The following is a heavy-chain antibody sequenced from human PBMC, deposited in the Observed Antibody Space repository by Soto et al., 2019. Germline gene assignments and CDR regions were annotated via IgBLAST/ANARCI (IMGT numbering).Heavy chain of an antibody. V-gene: IGHV5-51*01. J-gene: IGHJ6*02. CDR1: GYSFTSYW. CDR2: IYPGDSDT. D-gene: IGHD3-3*01. CDR3: ARNPGYDFWSGLSYGMDV. Sequence: GESLKISCKGSGYSFTSYWIGWVRQMPGKGLEWMGIIYPGDSDTRYSPSFQGQVTISADKSISTAYLQWSSLKASDTAMYYCARNPGYDFWSGLSYGMDVWGQGTTVPVSS.